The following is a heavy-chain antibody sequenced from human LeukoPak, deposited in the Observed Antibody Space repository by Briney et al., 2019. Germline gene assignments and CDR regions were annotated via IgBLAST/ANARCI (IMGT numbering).Heavy chain of an antibody. CDR3: AASSIAALSSDY. D-gene: IGHD6-6*01. V-gene: IGHV1-18*01. J-gene: IGHJ4*02. Sequence: ASVKVSCKASGYTFTSYGISWVRQAPGQGLEWMGWISAYNGNTNYAQKLQGRVTMTTGTSTSTAYMELRSLRSDDTAVYYRAASSIAALSSDYWGQGTLVTVSS. CDR1: GYTFTSYG. CDR2: ISAYNGNT.